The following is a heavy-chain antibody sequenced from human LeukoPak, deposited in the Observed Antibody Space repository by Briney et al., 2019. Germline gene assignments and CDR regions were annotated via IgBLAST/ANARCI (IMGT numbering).Heavy chain of an antibody. J-gene: IGHJ5*02. CDR1: GFTVSSHY. D-gene: IGHD3-10*01. CDR3: AKDPAHYYGSGSYLGNWFDP. V-gene: IGHV3-23*01. Sequence: GGSLRLSCVASGFTVSSHYMTWVRQAPGKGLEWVSAISGSGGSTYYADSVKGRFTISRDNSKNTLYLQMNSLRAEDTAVYYCAKDPAHYYGSGSYLGNWFDPWGQGTLVTVSS. CDR2: ISGSGGST.